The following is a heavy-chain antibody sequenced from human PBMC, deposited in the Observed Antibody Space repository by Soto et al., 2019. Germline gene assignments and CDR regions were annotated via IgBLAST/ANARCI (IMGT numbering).Heavy chain of an antibody. V-gene: IGHV1-18*01. D-gene: IGHD2-15*01. CDR2: ISAYNGNT. Sequence: ATVKVSCKASGYTFTSYGISWVRQALGQGHEWMGFISAYNGNTNYAQKLQVRVTMTTETSTHTAYMELRSLSSDDTAVYYCARDVDGWGRDIVVVVADPANAFDIWGQRTIVTVSS. CDR3: ARDVDGWGRDIVVVVADPANAFDI. CDR1: GYTFTSYG. J-gene: IGHJ3*02.